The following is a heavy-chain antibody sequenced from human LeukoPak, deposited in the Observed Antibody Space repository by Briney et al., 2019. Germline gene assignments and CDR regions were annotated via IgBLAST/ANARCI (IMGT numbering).Heavy chain of an antibody. CDR2: ISAYNGNT. D-gene: IGHD4-11*01. CDR1: GYTFTSYD. J-gene: IGHJ5*02. V-gene: IGHV1-18*01. Sequence: ASVKVSCKASGYTFTSYDINWVRQAPGQGLEWMGWISAYNGNTNYAQKLQGRVTMTTDTSTSTAYMELRSLRSDDTAVYYCARVTTVTTWDNWFDPWGQGTLVTVSS. CDR3: ARVTTVTTWDNWFDP.